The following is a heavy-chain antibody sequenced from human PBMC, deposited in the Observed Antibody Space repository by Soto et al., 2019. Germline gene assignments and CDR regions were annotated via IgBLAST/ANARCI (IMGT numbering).Heavy chain of an antibody. Sequence: PSETLSLTCAVSSFFISSGNYWGWIRKPPGKGLEWIGSIFHGGNTYYNPSLKSRVTISVDMSKNQFSLKLNSVTAADTAVYYCARARWYDAFDVWGQGTVVTVSS. CDR3: ARARWYDAFDV. J-gene: IGHJ3*01. D-gene: IGHD2-15*01. CDR2: IFHGGNT. V-gene: IGHV4-38-2*01. CDR1: SFFISSGNY.